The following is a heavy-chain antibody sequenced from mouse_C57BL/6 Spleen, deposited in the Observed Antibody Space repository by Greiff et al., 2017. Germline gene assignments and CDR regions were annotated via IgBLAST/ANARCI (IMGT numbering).Heavy chain of an antibody. CDR2: IYPGDGDT. V-gene: IGHV1-80*01. J-gene: IGHJ2*01. Sequence: QVQLQQSGAELVKPGASVKISCKASGYAFSSYWMNWVKQRPGKGLEWIGQIYPGDGDTNSNGKFKGKATLTADKSSSTAYMQLSSLTSEDSAVYVCARVPSDYNYFDYWGQGTTLTVSS. CDR3: ARVPSDYNYFDY. D-gene: IGHD2-4*01. CDR1: GYAFSSYW.